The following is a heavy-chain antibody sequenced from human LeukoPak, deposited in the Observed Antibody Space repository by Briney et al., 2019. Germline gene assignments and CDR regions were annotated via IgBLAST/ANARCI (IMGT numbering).Heavy chain of an antibody. CDR2: IYYSGST. Sequence: SETLSLTCTVSGGSISSSSYYWGWIRQPPGKGLEWIGSIYYSGSTYYNPSLKSRVTISVDTSKNQFSLKLSSVTAADTAVYYCATPGGAVALDYWGQGTLVTVSS. CDR1: GGSISSSSYY. D-gene: IGHD6-19*01. V-gene: IGHV4-39*01. J-gene: IGHJ4*02. CDR3: ATPGGAVALDY.